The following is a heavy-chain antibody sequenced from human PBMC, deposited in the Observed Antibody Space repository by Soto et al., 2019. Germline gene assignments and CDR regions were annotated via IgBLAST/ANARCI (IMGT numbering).Heavy chain of an antibody. Sequence: ASVKVSCEASGYTFTGYYMHWVRQAPGQGLEWMGWINPNSGGTNYAQKFQGWVTMTRDTSISTAYMELSRLRPGDTAVYYCARGPIDYGDYDARGNNTYVGLFHWFDPWAQGTLVTVSS. CDR3: ARGPIDYGDYDARGNNTYVGLFHWFDP. D-gene: IGHD4-17*01. CDR1: GYTFTGYY. J-gene: IGHJ5*02. V-gene: IGHV1-2*04. CDR2: INPNSGGT.